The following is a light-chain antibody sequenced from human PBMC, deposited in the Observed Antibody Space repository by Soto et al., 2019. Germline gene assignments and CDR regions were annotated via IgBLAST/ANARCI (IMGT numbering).Light chain of an antibody. J-gene: IGLJ1*01. CDR2: DVS. CDR1: SSDVSGYNY. CDR3: SSYTSTSSYV. V-gene: IGLV2-14*01. Sequence: QSVLTQPASVSGSPGQSITISCTGTSSDVSGYNYVCWYQQHPGKAPKLVISDVSHRPSGVSDRFSGSKSGNTASLSISGLQAEDEADYYCSSYTSTSSYVFGTGTKLTVL.